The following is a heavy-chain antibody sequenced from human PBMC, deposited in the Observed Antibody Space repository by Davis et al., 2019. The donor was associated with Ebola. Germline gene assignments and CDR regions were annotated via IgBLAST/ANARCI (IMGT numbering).Heavy chain of an antibody. V-gene: IGHV5-51*01. CDR1: GDSFSTHW. CDR3: ATLRRTITGMDDGFDI. D-gene: IGHD2-8*02. Sequence: GESLKISCQDSGDSFSTHWIGWVRQMPGKGLEWMGIIFTGDSDTRYSPSFRGQATISADKSFETAFLHWSSLKASDTAMYYCATLRRTITGMDDGFDIWGQGTKVTVSS. CDR2: IFTGDSDT. J-gene: IGHJ3*02.